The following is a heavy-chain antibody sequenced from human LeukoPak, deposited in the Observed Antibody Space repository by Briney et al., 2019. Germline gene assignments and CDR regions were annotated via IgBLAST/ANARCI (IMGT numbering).Heavy chain of an antibody. CDR3: ARARGYGSLGYFDY. Sequence: ASVTVSCKASGGTFSSYAISWVRQAPGQGLEWMGGIIPIFGTANYAQKFQGRVTITTDESTSTAYMELSSLRSEDTAVYYCARARGYGSLGYFDYWGQGTLATVSS. D-gene: IGHD5-18*01. V-gene: IGHV1-69*05. J-gene: IGHJ4*02. CDR2: IIPIFGTA. CDR1: GGTFSSYA.